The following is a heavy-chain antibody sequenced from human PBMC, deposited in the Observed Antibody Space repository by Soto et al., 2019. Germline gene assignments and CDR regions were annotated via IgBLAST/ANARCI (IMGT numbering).Heavy chain of an antibody. CDR2: YHSGGST. D-gene: IGHD1-1*01. J-gene: IGHJ6*02. CDR1: GVSLNTADTW. V-gene: IGHV4-30-4*01. Sequence: QVQLQESGSGLVKPSQSLSLTCTVSGVSLNTADTWWSWIRQSPGKGLEFIGYYHSGGSTYYDASFRSRVIISADPSNRQFSLKLGSVTGADPAVYFCVRSRQMESGNDYGLGGWGQGTKVTVSS. CDR3: VRSRQMESGNDYGLGG.